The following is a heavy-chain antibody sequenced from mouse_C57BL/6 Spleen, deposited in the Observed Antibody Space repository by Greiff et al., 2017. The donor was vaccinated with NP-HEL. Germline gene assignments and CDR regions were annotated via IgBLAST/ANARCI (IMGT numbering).Heavy chain of an antibody. V-gene: IGHV1-18*01. CDR3: ARGAMVTTHWYFDV. CDR2: INPNNGGT. J-gene: IGHJ1*03. CDR1: GYTFTDYN. D-gene: IGHD2-2*01. Sequence: VQLQQSGPELVKPGASVKIPCKASGYTFTDYNMDWVKQSHGKSLEWIGDINPNNGGTIYNQKFKGKATLTVDKSSSTAYMELRSLTSEDTAVYYCARGAMVTTHWYFDVWGTGTTVTVSS.